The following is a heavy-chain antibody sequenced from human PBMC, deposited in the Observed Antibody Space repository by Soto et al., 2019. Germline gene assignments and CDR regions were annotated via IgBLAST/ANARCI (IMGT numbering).Heavy chain of an antibody. Sequence: SETLSLTCAVSGYSISSGYYWGWIRQPPGKGLEWIGSIYHSGSTYYNPSLKSRVTISVDTSKNQFSLMLSSVTAADTAVYYCARDNSEHDYWGQGTLVTVSS. D-gene: IGHD2-21*01. J-gene: IGHJ4*02. CDR2: IYHSGST. CDR3: ARDNSEHDY. CDR1: GYSISSGYY. V-gene: IGHV4-38-2*02.